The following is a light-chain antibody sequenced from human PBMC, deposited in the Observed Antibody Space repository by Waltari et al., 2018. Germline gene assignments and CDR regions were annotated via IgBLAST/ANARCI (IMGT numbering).Light chain of an antibody. Sequence: DIVMTQSPESLAVSLGGRATISCKTGESVLYSSNNKNHLAWYQQKPGQPPRLLLYWASTRESGVPDRFIGSGSETDFTLTVTSLQAEDVAVYYCQQYYNTPLTFGGGTKVEVK. CDR3: QQYYNTPLT. CDR1: ESVLYSSNNKNH. V-gene: IGKV4-1*01. J-gene: IGKJ4*01. CDR2: WAS.